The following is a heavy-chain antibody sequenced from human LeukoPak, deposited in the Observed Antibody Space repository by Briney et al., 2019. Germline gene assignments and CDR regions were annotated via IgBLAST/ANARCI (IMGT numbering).Heavy chain of an antibody. Sequence: GGSLRLSCAASGFTFSSYAMSWVRQAPGKGLEWVSIIYSDGRTYYADSVKGRFTISRDDSKNTLYLQMNSLRAEDTAVFYCARGGNYRPFDYWGQGTLVTVSS. CDR2: IYSDGRT. CDR3: ARGGNYRPFDY. D-gene: IGHD4-11*01. J-gene: IGHJ4*02. V-gene: IGHV3-53*01. CDR1: GFTFSSYA.